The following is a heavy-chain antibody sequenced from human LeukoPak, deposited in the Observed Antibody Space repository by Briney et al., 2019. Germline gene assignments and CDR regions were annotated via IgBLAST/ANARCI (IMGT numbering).Heavy chain of an antibody. CDR2: ISSNGGST. D-gene: IGHD4-17*01. CDR1: GFTLSSYA. Sequence: GGSLRLSCAASGFTLSSYAMHWVRQAPGKGLEYVSAISSNGGSTYYANSVKGRFSISRDNSKNTLYLQMGSLRAEDMAVYYRARSYALHYFDYWGQGTLVTVSS. J-gene: IGHJ4*02. V-gene: IGHV3-64*01. CDR3: ARSYALHYFDY.